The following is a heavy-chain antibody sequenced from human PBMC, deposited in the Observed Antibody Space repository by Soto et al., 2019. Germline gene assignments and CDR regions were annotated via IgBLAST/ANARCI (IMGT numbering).Heavy chain of an antibody. CDR1: GFNFNTFA. J-gene: IGHJ4*02. CDR3: AKDRDYPRDYFHY. Sequence: GGSLRLSCAASGFNFNTFAMSWIRQAPGRGLEWVSHISSSGGSREYADSVRGRFTISRDFSKNTVFLHMDSLRAEDTAVYYCAKDRDYPRDYFHYWGQGTLVTVSS. D-gene: IGHD3-10*01. CDR2: ISSSGGSR. V-gene: IGHV3-23*01.